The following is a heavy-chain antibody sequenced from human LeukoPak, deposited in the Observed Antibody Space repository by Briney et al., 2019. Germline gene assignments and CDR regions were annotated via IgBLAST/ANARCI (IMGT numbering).Heavy chain of an antibody. CDR1: GGSISSYY. CDR2: IYTSGST. J-gene: IGHJ4*02. CDR3: ARIGGYSYSYYFDY. Sequence: PSETLSLTCTVSGGSISSYYWSWIRQPAGKGLERIGCIYTSGSTNYNPSLKSRVTISVDTSKNQFSLKLSSVTAADTAVYYCARIGGYSYSYYFDYWGQGTLVTVSS. D-gene: IGHD5-18*01. V-gene: IGHV4-4*07.